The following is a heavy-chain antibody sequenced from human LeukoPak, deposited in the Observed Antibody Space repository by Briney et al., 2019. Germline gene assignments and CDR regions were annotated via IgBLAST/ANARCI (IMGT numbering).Heavy chain of an antibody. D-gene: IGHD6-19*01. CDR3: ARHGDSSDWIDNRALDS. V-gene: IGHV4-59*08. Sequence: SETLSLTCTVSGGSISSYYWSWIRQPPGKGREGIGYIYYSWRTNYNLSLKSRVTISVDTSKHEFSPKLSSVTAAHTAVYFCARHGDSSDWIDNRALDSWGQGTMGTVS. CDR1: GGSISSYY. J-gene: IGHJ3*02. CDR2: IYYSWRT.